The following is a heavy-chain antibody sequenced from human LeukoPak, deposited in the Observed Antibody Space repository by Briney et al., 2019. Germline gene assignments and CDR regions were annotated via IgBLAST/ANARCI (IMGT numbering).Heavy chain of an antibody. V-gene: IGHV3-74*01. J-gene: IGHJ4*02. CDR3: ARSKGDCGGDCTYYFDY. CDR2: ISTDGSTT. CDR1: GFTFSSYW. Sequence: PGGSLRLSCAASGFTFSSYWMHWVRQAPGKGLVWVSRISTDGSTTTYADSVKGRFTISRDDSKNTLYLQMNSLRAEDTAVYYCARSKGDCGGDCTYYFDYWGQGTLVTVSS. D-gene: IGHD2-21*02.